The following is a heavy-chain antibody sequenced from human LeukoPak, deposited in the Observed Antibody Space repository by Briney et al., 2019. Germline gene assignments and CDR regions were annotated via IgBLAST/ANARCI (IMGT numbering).Heavy chain of an antibody. CDR3: ARHKGSSSYGMDV. V-gene: IGHV4-59*08. CDR2: IYYSGST. CDR1: GGSISSYY. D-gene: IGHD6-13*01. Sequence: PSETLSLTCTVSGGSISSYYWSWIRQPPGKGLEWIGYIYYSGSTNYNPSLKSRVTISVDTSKNQFSLKLSSVTAADTAVCYCARHKGSSSYGMDVWGQGTTVTVSS. J-gene: IGHJ6*02.